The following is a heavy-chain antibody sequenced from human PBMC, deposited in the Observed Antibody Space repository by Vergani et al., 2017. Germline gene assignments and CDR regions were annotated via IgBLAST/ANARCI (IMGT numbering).Heavy chain of an antibody. J-gene: IGHJ6*02. CDR1: GYSFTSYW. CDR2: IDPSDSYT. CDR3: AXQGLGYCSGGTCYSSYYAMDV. V-gene: IGHV5-10-1*03. Sequence: EVQLVQSGAEVKKPGESLRISCKGAGYSFTSYWISWVRQMPGKGLEWMGRIDPSDSYTNYSPSFQGHVTISADKCISTAYLQWSSLKASDTAIYYCAXQGLGYCSGGTCYSSYYAMDVWGQGTTVTVSS. D-gene: IGHD2-15*01.